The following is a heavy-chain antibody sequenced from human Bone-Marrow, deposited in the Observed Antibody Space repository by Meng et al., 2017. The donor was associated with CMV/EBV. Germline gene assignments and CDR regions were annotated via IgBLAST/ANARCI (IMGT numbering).Heavy chain of an antibody. V-gene: IGHV3-74*01. D-gene: IGHD5-12*01. Sequence: GGSLRLSCAASGFTFSSYWMHWVRHTPGKGLVWVSRINSDGSSTSYADSVKGRFTISRDNAKNTVFLQMNSLRVEDTAVYRCAKSLGFGSGYDFTLGNWGQGTLVTVSS. CDR1: GFTFSSYW. J-gene: IGHJ4*02. CDR3: AKSLGFGSGYDFTLGN. CDR2: INSDGSST.